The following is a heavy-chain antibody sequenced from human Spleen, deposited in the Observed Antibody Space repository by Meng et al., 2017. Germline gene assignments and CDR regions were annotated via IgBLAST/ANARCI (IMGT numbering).Heavy chain of an antibody. Sequence: GESLKISCAASGFTFSNYAMSWVRQAPGKGLEWVSTISGSGGDTYYADSVRGRFTISRDNSKNTLYLQMNSLRAEDTAVYYCAKEGSWFGEFLDYWGQGTLVTVSS. CDR3: AKEGSWFGEFLDY. D-gene: IGHD3-10*01. CDR2: ISGSGGDT. V-gene: IGHV3-23*01. J-gene: IGHJ4*02. CDR1: GFTFSNYA.